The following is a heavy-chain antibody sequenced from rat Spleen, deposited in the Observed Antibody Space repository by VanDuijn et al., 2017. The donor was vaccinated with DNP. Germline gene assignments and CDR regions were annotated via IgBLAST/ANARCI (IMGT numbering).Heavy chain of an antibody. CDR3: LRRNAGRLGY. J-gene: IGHJ2*01. Sequence: EVQLVESGGGLVQPGRSLKLSCAASGFTFSDYYMAWVRQAPKKGLEWVAYIRYDGGSTYYGDSVKGRFAISRDNAKSTLYLQMNSLRSEDMATYYCLRRNAGRLGYWGRGVRVTVSS. V-gene: IGHV5-22*01. CDR1: GFTFSDYY. CDR2: IRYDGGST. D-gene: IGHD4-1*01.